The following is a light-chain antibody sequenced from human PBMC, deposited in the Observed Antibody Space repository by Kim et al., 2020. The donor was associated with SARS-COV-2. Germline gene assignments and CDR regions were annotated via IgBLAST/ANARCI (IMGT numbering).Light chain of an antibody. V-gene: IGLV1-47*01. Sequence: QQVTITCSGSSSNIGSNYVYWYQQLPGTAPKLLIYRNNQRPSGVPDRFSGSKSGTSAALAISGLRSEDEADYYCAAWDDSLSGPRVFGGGTQLTVL. J-gene: IGLJ3*02. CDR3: AAWDDSLSGPRV. CDR1: SSNIGSNY. CDR2: RNN.